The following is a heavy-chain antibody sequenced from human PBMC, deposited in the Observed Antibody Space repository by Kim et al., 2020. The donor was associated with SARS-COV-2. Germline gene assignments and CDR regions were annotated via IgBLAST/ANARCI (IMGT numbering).Heavy chain of an antibody. CDR1: GFTFSSYW. CDR2: IKQDGSEK. CDR3: ARVGSTYRSPKH. J-gene: IGHJ4*02. V-gene: IGHV3-7*01. D-gene: IGHD2-2*01. Sequence: GGSLRLSCAASGFTFSSYWMSWVRQPPGKGLEWVATIKQDGSEKYYVDSVKGRFTISKDNARNSLYLEMNSLRAEDTAVYYCARVGSTYRSPKHWGQGTLVTVSS.